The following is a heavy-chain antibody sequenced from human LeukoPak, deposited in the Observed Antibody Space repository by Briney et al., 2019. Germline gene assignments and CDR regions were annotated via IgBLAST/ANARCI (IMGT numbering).Heavy chain of an antibody. CDR3: AKQGRGLAAAYFDF. D-gene: IGHD6-13*01. J-gene: IGHJ4*02. Sequence: TGGSLRLSCAASGFTFSSYGMSWVRQAPGKGLEWVSAISGSGGFTYYADSVKGRFTISRDNSKNTLYLQMNSLRAEDTGVYYCAKQGRGLAAAYFDFWGQGTLVTVSS. CDR1: GFTFSSYG. V-gene: IGHV3-23*01. CDR2: ISGSGGFT.